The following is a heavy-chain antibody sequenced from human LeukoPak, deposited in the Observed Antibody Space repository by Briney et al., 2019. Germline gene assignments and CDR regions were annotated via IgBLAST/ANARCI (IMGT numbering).Heavy chain of an antibody. D-gene: IGHD3-22*01. J-gene: IGHJ4*02. Sequence: PSETLSLTCTVSGGSISSYYWSLIRQPPGKGLEWIGYIYYSGSTNYNPSLKSRVTISVDTSKNQFSLKPSSVTAADTAVYYCARSPRDSSGYYYFDYWGQGTLVTVSS. CDR3: ARSPRDSSGYYYFDY. V-gene: IGHV4-59*08. CDR1: GGSISSYY. CDR2: IYYSGST.